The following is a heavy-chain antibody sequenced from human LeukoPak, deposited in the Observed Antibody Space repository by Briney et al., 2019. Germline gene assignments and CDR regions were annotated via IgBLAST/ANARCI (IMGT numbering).Heavy chain of an antibody. D-gene: IGHD3-10*01. CDR2: IHYSGST. V-gene: IGHV4-59*08. J-gene: IGHJ5*02. Sequence: PSETLSLTCTVSGGTISSYYWNWIRQPPGKGLEWIGYIHYSGSTKYNPSLKSRVTISVDTSKNQFSLKLSSVTAADTAVYYCARVMGGFGELSAWFDPWGQGTLVTVSS. CDR3: ARVMGGFGELSAWFDP. CDR1: GGTISSYY.